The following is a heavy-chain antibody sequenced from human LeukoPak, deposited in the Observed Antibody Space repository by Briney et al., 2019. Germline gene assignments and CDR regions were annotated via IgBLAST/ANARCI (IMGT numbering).Heavy chain of an antibody. Sequence: GESLKISCKASGYTFTSYWIGWVRQVPGKGLEWMGIVYTGDSETRYSPSFQGQVTISADTSITTAYLQWSSLKASDTAMYYCARSSTAGTLASFDYWGQGTLVTVSS. J-gene: IGHJ4*02. V-gene: IGHV5-51*01. CDR3: ARSSTAGTLASFDY. CDR1: GYTFTSYW. CDR2: VYTGDSET. D-gene: IGHD1-1*01.